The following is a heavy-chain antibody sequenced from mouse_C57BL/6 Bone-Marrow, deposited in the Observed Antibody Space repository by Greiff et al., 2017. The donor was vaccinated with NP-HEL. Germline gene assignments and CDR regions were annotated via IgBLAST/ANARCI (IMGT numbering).Heavy chain of an antibody. J-gene: IGHJ2*01. CDR1: GYSFTSYY. CDR2: IYPGSGNT. Sequence: VQLQESGPELVKPGASVKISCKASGYSFTSYYIHWVKQRPGQGLEWIGWIYPGSGNTKYNEKFKGKATLTADTSSSTAYMQHSSLTSEDSAVYYCASPYDLDYWGQGTTLTVSS. D-gene: IGHD2-3*01. V-gene: IGHV1-66*01. CDR3: ASPYDLDY.